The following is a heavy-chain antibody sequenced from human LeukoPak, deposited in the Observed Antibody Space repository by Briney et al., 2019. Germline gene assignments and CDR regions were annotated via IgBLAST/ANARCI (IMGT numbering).Heavy chain of an antibody. Sequence: PSETLSLTCTVSGGSISSYYWSWIRQPAGKGLEWIGRIYTSGSTTYNPSLKSRVTMSVGTSKNQFSLKLSSVTAADTAVYYCAKDHGCLACRKCVGGWFDPWGEGTLVTVSS. CDR2: IYTSGST. J-gene: IGHJ5*02. CDR3: AKDHGCLACRKCVGGWFDP. D-gene: IGHD1-14*01. V-gene: IGHV4-4*07. CDR1: GGSISSYY.